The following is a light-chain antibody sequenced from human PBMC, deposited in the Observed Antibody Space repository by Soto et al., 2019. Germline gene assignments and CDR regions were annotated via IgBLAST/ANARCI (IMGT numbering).Light chain of an antibody. CDR3: QQYNDWPWT. J-gene: IGKJ1*01. V-gene: IGKV3-15*01. CDR2: GAS. CDR1: QRIGDR. Sequence: EIVLTQSPATLSVSPGERATLSCRASQRIGDRLAWYQQKPGQPPRLLISGASARATDFPARFSGGGSGTEFTLAISNLQSEEFAVYYCQQYNDWPWTFGQGTRVEI.